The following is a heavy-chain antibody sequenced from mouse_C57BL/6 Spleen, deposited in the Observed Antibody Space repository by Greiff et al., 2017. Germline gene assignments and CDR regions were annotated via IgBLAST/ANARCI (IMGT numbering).Heavy chain of an antibody. V-gene: IGHV1-39*01. CDR2: INPNYGTT. CDR3: ARSEDYGSSYVDYAMDY. D-gene: IGHD1-1*01. J-gene: IGHJ4*01. CDR1: GYSFTDYN. Sequence: SGPELVKPGASVKISCKASGYSFTDYNMNWVKQSNGKSLEWIGVINPNYGTTSYNQKFKGKATLTVDQSSSTAYMQLNSLTSEDSAVYYCARSEDYGSSYVDYAMDYWGQGTSVTVSS.